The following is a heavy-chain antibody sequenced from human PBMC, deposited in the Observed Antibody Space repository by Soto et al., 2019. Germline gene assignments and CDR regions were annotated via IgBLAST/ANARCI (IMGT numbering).Heavy chain of an antibody. V-gene: IGHV3-30*18. CDR3: AKALRGGCDY. D-gene: IGHD3-10*01. Sequence: QVQLVESGGGVVQPGRSLRLSCAASGFPFSDYAMHWVRQAPGKGLEWVAVISFDGCNTYYADSVKGRFTVSRDNSKHPLSLQMNSLRSDDTALYYCAKALRGGCDYWGQGALVTVSS. CDR2: ISFDGCNT. J-gene: IGHJ4*02. CDR1: GFPFSDYA.